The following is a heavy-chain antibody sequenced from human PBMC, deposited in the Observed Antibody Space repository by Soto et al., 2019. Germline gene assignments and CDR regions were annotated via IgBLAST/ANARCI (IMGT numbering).Heavy chain of an antibody. V-gene: IGHV3-23*01. Sequence: GGSLRLSCAASGFSFSSHAMSWVRQAPGKGLEWVAVSSGSGDSTYYAGSVKGRFTISRDNSKNTLYLQMNSLRAEDTAVYFCAEHPSWNSRYAEYLGQGALETVSS. CDR1: GFSFSSHA. D-gene: IGHD3-16*02. CDR3: AEHPSWNSRYAEY. J-gene: IGHJ4*02. CDR2: SSGSGDST.